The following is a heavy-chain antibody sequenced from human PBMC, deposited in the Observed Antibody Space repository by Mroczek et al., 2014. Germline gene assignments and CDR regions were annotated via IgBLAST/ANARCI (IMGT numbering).Heavy chain of an antibody. CDR2: IYYSGST. V-gene: IGHV4-31*03. Sequence: QVQLVQSGPGLVKPSQTLSLTCTVSGGSISSGGYYWSWIRQHPGKGLEWIGYIYYSGSTYYNPSLKSRVTISVDTSKNQFSLKLSSVTAADTAVYYCARGGRPLVVWNWFDPWGQGTLVTVSS. J-gene: IGHJ5*02. CDR1: GGSISSGGYY. D-gene: IGHD2-2*01. CDR3: ARGGRPLVVWNWFDP.